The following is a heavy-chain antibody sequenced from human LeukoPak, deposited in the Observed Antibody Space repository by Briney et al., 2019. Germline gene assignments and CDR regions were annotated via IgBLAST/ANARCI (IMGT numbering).Heavy chain of an antibody. CDR3: AMGRSCLAGAGTYDY. J-gene: IGHJ4*02. CDR1: GYTFTSSD. CDR2: INPNSGRT. D-gene: IGHD6-13*01. V-gene: IGHV1-8*01. Sequence: ASVKVSCKASGYTFTSSDINCVRQAAGQGLEWMGWINPNSGRTGYAQKFQGRVTMTANTSISTAYMELSSLRFDDTAVYYCAMGRSCLAGAGTYDYWGQGTLITVSS.